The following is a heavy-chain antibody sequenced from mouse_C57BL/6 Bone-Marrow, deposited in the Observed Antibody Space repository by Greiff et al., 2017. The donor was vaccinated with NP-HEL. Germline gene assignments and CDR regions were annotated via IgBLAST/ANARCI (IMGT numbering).Heavy chain of an antibody. CDR3: ARSKGVTTYDY. D-gene: IGHD2-2*01. CDR1: GYAFTNYL. V-gene: IGHV1-54*01. J-gene: IGHJ2*01. CDR2: INPGSGGT. Sequence: VQLQQSGAELVRPGTSVKVSCKASGYAFTNYLIEWVKQRPGQGLEWIGVINPGSGGTNYNEKFKGKATLTADKSSSTAYMQLSSLTSEDSAVYFCARSKGVTTYDYWGQGTTLTVSS.